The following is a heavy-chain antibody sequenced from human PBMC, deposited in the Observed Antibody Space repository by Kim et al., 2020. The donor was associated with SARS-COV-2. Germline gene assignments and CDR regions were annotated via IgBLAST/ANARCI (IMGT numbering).Heavy chain of an antibody. J-gene: IGHJ4*02. V-gene: IGHV5-10-1*01. CDR2: T. D-gene: IGHD2-8*01. Sequence: TNYGPSFEGNVTISADASTNTAYLQWSSLKASDTAMYYCARHGGMLVVLDYWGQGTLVTVSS. CDR3: ARHGGMLVVLDY.